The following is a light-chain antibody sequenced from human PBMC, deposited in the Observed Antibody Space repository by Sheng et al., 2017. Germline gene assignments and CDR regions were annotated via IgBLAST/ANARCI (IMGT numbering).Light chain of an antibody. CDR3: QQYNNWPPYS. CDR2: GAS. V-gene: IGKV3-15*01. CDR1: QSVSFN. Sequence: EIVMTQSPATLSVSPGERATLSCRASQSVSFNLAWYQQRPGQVPRLLIYGASTRVTGIPARFSGSGSGTDFTLTITSLQSEDSAVYYCQQYNNWPPYSFGQGTKLEIK. J-gene: IGKJ2*03.